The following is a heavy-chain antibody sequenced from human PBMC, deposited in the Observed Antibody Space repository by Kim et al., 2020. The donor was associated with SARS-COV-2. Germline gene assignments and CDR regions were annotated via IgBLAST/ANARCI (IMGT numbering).Heavy chain of an antibody. CDR1: GYTLTELS. J-gene: IGHJ4*02. CDR2: FDPEDGET. D-gene: IGHD3-10*01. V-gene: IGHV1-24*01. Sequence: ASVKVSCKVSGYTLTELSMHWVRQAPGKGLEWMGGFDPEDGETIYAQKFQGRVTMTEDTSTDTAYMELSSLRSEDTAVYYCATYHYYGSGSYYRYWGQGTLVTVSS. CDR3: ATYHYYGSGSYYRY.